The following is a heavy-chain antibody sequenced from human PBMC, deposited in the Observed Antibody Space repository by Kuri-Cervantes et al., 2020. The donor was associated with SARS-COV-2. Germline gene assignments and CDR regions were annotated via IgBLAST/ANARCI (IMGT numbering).Heavy chain of an antibody. CDR3: ARARTNPGSGSYYNLGIGRWFDP. Sequence: GGSLRLSCAASGFTLSSYSMNWVRQAPGKGLEWVSSISSSSSYIYYADSVKGRFTISRDNAKNSLYLQMNSLRAEDTAVYYCARARTNPGSGSYYNLGIGRWFDPWGQGTLVTVSS. V-gene: IGHV3-21*01. CDR1: GFTLSSYS. CDR2: ISSSSSYI. J-gene: IGHJ5*02. D-gene: IGHD3-10*01.